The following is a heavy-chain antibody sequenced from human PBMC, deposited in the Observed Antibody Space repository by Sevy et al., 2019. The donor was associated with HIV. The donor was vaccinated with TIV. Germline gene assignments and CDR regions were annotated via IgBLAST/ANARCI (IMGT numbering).Heavy chain of an antibody. CDR2: INESGIT. CDR3: ARSPPVVVVPGAPSWFDP. D-gene: IGHD2-2*01. V-gene: IGHV4-34*01. CDR1: DGSFSGYY. Sequence: SETLSLTCAVHDGSFSGYYWNWIRQLPGKGLEWIVEINESGITDYNPSLKSRVTISVDTSKKQFSLKLNSVTAVDLAVYFCARSPPVVVVPGAPSWFDPWGQGTLVTVSS. J-gene: IGHJ5*02.